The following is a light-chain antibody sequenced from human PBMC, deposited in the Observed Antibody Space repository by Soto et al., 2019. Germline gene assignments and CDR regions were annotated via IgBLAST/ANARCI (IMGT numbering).Light chain of an antibody. J-gene: IGLJ1*01. CDR1: SGFVGSFSL. CDR2: EGH. CDR3: CLYIGATTYV. V-gene: IGLV2-23*01. Sequence: QSPLAQPAYVSGSAGRSITSSCTGTSGFVGSFSLVSWYQQHPGKAPKVMISEGHRRPSGVPDRASGSTSVNSASLTISGLQADDEADYYCCLYIGATTYVFGTGTKVTVL.